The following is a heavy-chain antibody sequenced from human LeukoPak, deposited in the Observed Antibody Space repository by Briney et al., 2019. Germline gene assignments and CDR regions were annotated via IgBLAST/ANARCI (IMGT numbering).Heavy chain of an antibody. D-gene: IGHD6-6*01. Sequence: GGSLRLSCAASGFTLSSYAMHWVRQAPGKGLEYVSAISSNGGSTYYANSVKGRFTISRDNSKNTLYLQMGSLRAEDMAVYYCARDLEYSSSLWGQGTLVTVSS. CDR1: GFTLSSYA. J-gene: IGHJ4*02. V-gene: IGHV3-64*01. CDR2: ISSNGGST. CDR3: ARDLEYSSSL.